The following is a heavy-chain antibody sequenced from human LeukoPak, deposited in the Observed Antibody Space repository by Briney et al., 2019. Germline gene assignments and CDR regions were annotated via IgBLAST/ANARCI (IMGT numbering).Heavy chain of an antibody. V-gene: IGHV3-48*03. CDR3: AKDGFTMVRGVINGMDV. Sequence: GGSLRLSCAASGFTFSSYEMNWVRQAPGKGLEWVSYISSSGTPIHYADSVKGRFTISRDNAKNSLFLQMNSLRAEDTAVYYCAKDGFTMVRGVINGMDVWGQGTTVTVSS. CDR1: GFTFSSYE. CDR2: ISSSGTPI. J-gene: IGHJ6*02. D-gene: IGHD3-10*01.